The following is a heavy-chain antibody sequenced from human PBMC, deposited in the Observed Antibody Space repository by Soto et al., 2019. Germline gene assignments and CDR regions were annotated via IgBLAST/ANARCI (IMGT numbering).Heavy chain of an antibody. Sequence: PSQTLSLTCSISGDSLFSNIAAWNWIRQSPSRGLEWLGRTYFRSKWYNEYAPSVKSRIIINPDTSKNQFSLQLNSMTPEDTAIYYCVGGFGAFDFWGQGTVVTVSS. J-gene: IGHJ3*01. CDR2: TYFRSKWYN. V-gene: IGHV6-1*01. CDR1: GDSLFSNIAA. CDR3: VGGFGAFDF. D-gene: IGHD3-10*01.